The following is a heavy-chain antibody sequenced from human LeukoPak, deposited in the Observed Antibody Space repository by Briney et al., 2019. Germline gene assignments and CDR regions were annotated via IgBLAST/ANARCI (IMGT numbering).Heavy chain of an antibody. Sequence: SETLSLTCTVSGGSISSSSYYWGWIRQPPGKGLEWIGSIYYSGSTYYNPSLKSRVTISVDTSKNQFSLKLSSVTAADTAVYYCARDGYCSGGSCYWVIWGQGIMVTVSS. V-gene: IGHV4-39*01. D-gene: IGHD2-15*01. CDR3: ARDGYCSGGSCYWVI. CDR2: IYYSGST. CDR1: GGSISSSSYY. J-gene: IGHJ3*02.